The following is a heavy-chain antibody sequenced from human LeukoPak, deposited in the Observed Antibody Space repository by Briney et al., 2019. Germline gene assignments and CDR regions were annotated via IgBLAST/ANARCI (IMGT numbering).Heavy chain of an antibody. Sequence: GASVKVSCKASGGTFSSYAISWVRQAPGQGLEWMGGIIPIFGTANYAQKFQGRVTITADESTSTAYTELSSLRSEDTAVYYCARNTGYSSSWYADYWGQGTLVTVSS. J-gene: IGHJ4*02. V-gene: IGHV1-69*13. D-gene: IGHD6-13*01. CDR2: IIPIFGTA. CDR3: ARNTGYSSSWYADY. CDR1: GGTFSSYA.